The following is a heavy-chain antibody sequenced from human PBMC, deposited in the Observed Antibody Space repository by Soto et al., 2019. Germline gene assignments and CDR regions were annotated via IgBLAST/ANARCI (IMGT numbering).Heavy chain of an antibody. D-gene: IGHD3-10*01. CDR2: IIPIFGTA. J-gene: IGHJ6*02. CDR3: AREGGSGSYRYYGMDV. CDR1: GGTFSSYT. V-gene: IGHV1-69*12. Sequence: QVQLVQSGAEVKKPGSSVKVSCKASGGTFSSYTISWVRQAPGQGLEWMGGIIPIFGTANYAQKFQGRVTITADESTSTAYMELSSLRSEDTAVYYCAREGGSGSYRYYGMDVWGQGTTVTVSS.